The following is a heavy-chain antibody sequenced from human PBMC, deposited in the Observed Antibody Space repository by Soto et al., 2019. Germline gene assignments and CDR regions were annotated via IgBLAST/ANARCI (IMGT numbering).Heavy chain of an antibody. CDR3: APLSVSLSGPYGIHV. V-gene: IGHV4-39*01. CDR2: MFYSGLT. J-gene: IGHJ6*02. D-gene: IGHD2-15*01. CDR1: GYSVTSSDYY. Sequence: LSLTCSVSGYSVTSSDYYWAWIRQPPGKGLEWIGSMFYSGLTYYNPSLKGRVTLSVDTSKNQFSVRLNSVTAADTAVYYCAPLSVSLSGPYGIHVWGQGTTVTVSS.